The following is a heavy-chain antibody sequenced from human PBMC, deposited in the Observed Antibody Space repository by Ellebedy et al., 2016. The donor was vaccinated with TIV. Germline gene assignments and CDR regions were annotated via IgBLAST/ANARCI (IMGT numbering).Heavy chain of an antibody. CDR2: LTADDRST. V-gene: IGHV3-23*01. J-gene: IGHJ4*02. CDR3: RPGHYSDA. Sequence: GESLKISXAASGFSLSNSFMSWIRQAPGKGLEWVSTLTADDRSTYFADSVKGRFTISRDNSKNTVYLQMNSLRSEDTAVYYCRPGHYSDAWGQGTLVTVSS. CDR1: GFSLSNSF.